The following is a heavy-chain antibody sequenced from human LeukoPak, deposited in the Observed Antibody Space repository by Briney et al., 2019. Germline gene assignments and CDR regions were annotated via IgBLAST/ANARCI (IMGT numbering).Heavy chain of an antibody. D-gene: IGHD5-18*01. Sequence: PGGSLRLSCAASGFTFSSYGMHWVRQAPGKGLEWVAVISYDGSNKYYADSVKGRFTISRDNSKNTLYLQMNSLRAEDTAVYYCARDQGEYSYGYYAIWYAFDMWGQGTMVTVSS. CDR1: GFTFSSYG. V-gene: IGHV3-30*03. J-gene: IGHJ3*02. CDR2: ISYDGSNK. CDR3: ARDQGEYSYGYYAIWYAFDM.